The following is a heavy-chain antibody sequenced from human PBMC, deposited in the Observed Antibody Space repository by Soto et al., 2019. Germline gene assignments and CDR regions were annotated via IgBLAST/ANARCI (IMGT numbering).Heavy chain of an antibody. J-gene: IGHJ4*02. D-gene: IGHD4-17*01. V-gene: IGHV3-15*01. Sequence: PGGSLRLSCAASGFTFSNAWMSWVRQAPGKGLEWVGRIKSKTDGGTTDYAAPVKGRFTISRDDSKNTLYLQMNSLKTEDTAVYYCTNDYGGNSDFDYWGQGTLVTVSS. CDR3: TNDYGGNSDFDY. CDR2: IKSKTDGGTT. CDR1: GFTFSNAW.